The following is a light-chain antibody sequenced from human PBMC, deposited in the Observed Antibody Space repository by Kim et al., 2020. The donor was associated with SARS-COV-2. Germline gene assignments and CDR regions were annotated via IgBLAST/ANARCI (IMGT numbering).Light chain of an antibody. CDR3: QQYRDYSPYT. CDR2: KAS. CDR1: QSISYW. V-gene: IGKV1-5*03. J-gene: IGKJ2*01. Sequence: ASAGDRVTISCRATQSISYWLAWYQQKPGKAPKLLIYKASPLEDGVPSRFSGSGSDTEFTLTISSLQPDDSATYYCQQYRDYSPYTFGQGTKLEI.